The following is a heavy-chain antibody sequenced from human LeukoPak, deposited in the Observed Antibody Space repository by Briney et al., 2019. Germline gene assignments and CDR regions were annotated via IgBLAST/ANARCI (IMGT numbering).Heavy chain of an antibody. J-gene: IGHJ6*03. CDR2: INHSGST. V-gene: IGHV4-34*01. CDR1: GGSISSYY. CDR3: ARGRINMLKGYYYYMDV. Sequence: SETLSLTCTVSGGSISSYYWSWIRQPPGKGLEWIGEINHSGSTNYNPSLKSRVTISVDTSKNQFSLKLSSVTAADTAVYYCARGRINMLKGYYYYMDVWGKGTTVTVSS. D-gene: IGHD2-8*01.